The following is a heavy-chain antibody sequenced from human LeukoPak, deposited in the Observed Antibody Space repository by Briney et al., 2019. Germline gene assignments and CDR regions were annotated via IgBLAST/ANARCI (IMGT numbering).Heavy chain of an antibody. D-gene: IGHD4-17*01. Sequence: GGSLRLSCAASGFTFSSYSMNWVRQAPGKGLEWVSSISSSSSYIYYADSVKGRFTISRDNAKNSLYLQMNSLRAEDTAMYYCARVVDYGDYYHDYWGQGTLVTVSS. CDR1: GFTFSSYS. CDR2: ISSSSSYI. V-gene: IGHV3-21*01. CDR3: ARVVDYGDYYHDY. J-gene: IGHJ4*02.